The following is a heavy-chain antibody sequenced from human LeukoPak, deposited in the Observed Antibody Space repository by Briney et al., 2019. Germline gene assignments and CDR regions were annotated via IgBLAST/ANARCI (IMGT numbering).Heavy chain of an antibody. CDR3: ARASVIMGYFDY. D-gene: IGHD3-3*01. J-gene: IGHJ4*02. Sequence: ASVKVSCKASGYPFTSYGISWVRQAPGQGLEWMGWINAYNGNTNYAQKLQGRVTMTTDTSTSTAYMELRSLRSDDTAVYYCARASVIMGYFDYWGQGTLVTVSS. V-gene: IGHV1-18*01. CDR2: INAYNGNT. CDR1: GYPFTSYG.